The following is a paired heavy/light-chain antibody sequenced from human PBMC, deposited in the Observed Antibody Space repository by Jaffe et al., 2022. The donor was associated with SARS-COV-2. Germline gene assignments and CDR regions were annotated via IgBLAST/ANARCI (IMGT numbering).Light chain of an antibody. Sequence: EIVLTQSPATLSLSPGGRATLSCRASQSVSCCLGWYQQKPGQAPRLLIYDTANRATGIPARFSGSGSGTDFTLTISSLEPEDFGVYYCQQGSHWPTFGQGTKVEIK. CDR3: QQGSHWPT. V-gene: IGKV3-11*01. J-gene: IGKJ1*01. CDR1: QSVSCC. CDR2: DTA.
Heavy chain of an antibody. CDR2: MYPSGDT. Sequence: EVQLAESGGGLIHPGGSLSLSCAASGFTVSSNYINWVRQTPGKGLEWISIMYPSGDTYYAASLRGRFTISRDQSQNTFYLHITSLRTDDTAVYYCAGAGRPNRGDYWGQGVLLTVSS. CDR1: GFTVSSNY. CDR3: AGAGRPNRGDY. D-gene: IGHD1-26*01. J-gene: IGHJ4*02. V-gene: IGHV3-53*01.